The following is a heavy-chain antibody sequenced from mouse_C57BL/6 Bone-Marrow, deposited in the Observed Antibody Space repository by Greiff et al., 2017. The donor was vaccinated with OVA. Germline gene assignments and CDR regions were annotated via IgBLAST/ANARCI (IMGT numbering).Heavy chain of an antibody. CDR1: GFTFSDYY. J-gene: IGHJ1*03. V-gene: IGHV5-12*01. CDR2: ISNGGGST. Sequence: EVQLVESGGGLVQPGGSLKLSCAASGFTFSDYYMNWVRQTPEKRLEWVAYISNGGGSTYYPDTVKGRSTISRDTAKNTLYLQMSRLKSEDTAMYYCARHGDYYGSSPWYFDVWGKGTTVTVSS. CDR3: ARHGDYYGSSPWYFDV. D-gene: IGHD1-1*01.